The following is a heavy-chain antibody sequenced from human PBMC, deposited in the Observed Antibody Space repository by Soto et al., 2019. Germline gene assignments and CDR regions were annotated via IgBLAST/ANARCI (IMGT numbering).Heavy chain of an antibody. Sequence: GGSLRLSCAASGFTFSTYTIHWVRQAPGKGLEWVALISYDGSNNYCADSVKGRFTISRDNSKNTLYLQMTSLRAGDTAVYFCARGSQYYYDGSGPLDCWGQGTLVTVSS. CDR3: ARGSQYYYDGSGPLDC. CDR1: GFTFSTYT. D-gene: IGHD3-22*01. CDR2: ISYDGSNN. V-gene: IGHV3-30-3*01. J-gene: IGHJ4*02.